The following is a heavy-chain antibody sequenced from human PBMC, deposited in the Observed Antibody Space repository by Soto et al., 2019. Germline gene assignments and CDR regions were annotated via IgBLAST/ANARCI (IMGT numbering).Heavy chain of an antibody. D-gene: IGHD4-4*01. CDR3: ARLKGNSWFYP. J-gene: IGHJ5*02. CDR1: GDSVSPNSAT. Sequence: SQTLSLTCAISGDSVSPNSATWDWIRQSPSRGLEWLGRTYYRPNWYTDYAVSVKGRITISPATSNNQLSLQLNSGPPADTAVYDCARLKGNSWFYPWGQGTLVPVAS. V-gene: IGHV6-1*01. CDR2: TYYRPNWYT.